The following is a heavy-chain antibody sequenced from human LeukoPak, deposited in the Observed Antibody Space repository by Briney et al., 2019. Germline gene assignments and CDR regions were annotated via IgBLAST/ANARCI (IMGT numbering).Heavy chain of an antibody. Sequence: GGSLRLSCAASGFTFTDYDMSWVRQAPGKGLEWVSAPSGSSTYYADSVRGRFTISRDNSKNTLSLQMNSLRAEDTAVYYCARPKYSSGPIDYWGQGTLVTVSS. CDR2: PSGSST. CDR3: ARPKYSSGPIDY. J-gene: IGHJ4*02. CDR1: GFTFTDYD. V-gene: IGHV3-23*01. D-gene: IGHD6-19*01.